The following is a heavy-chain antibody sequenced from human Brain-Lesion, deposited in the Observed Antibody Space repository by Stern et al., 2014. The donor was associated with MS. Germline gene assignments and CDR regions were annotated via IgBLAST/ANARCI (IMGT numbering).Heavy chain of an antibody. J-gene: IGHJ6*02. Sequence: VQLLESGAEVKKPGASVKVSCKTSGYIFTGYYIHWVRQAPGQGLEWMAWINPNTGGTKYAQKFQGRVTMSRDTSISTAYEELSSLTSDDTAVYYCARDQRGITIFGVVTDYYYLGMDVWGQGTTVTVSS. CDR1: GYIFTGYY. V-gene: IGHV1-2*02. CDR2: INPNTGGT. D-gene: IGHD3-3*01. CDR3: ARDQRGITIFGVVTDYYYLGMDV.